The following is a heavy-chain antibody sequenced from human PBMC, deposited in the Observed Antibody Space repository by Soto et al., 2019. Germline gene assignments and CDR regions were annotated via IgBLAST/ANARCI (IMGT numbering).Heavy chain of an antibody. D-gene: IGHD2-8*02. CDR3: ARDKITGLFDY. J-gene: IGHJ4*02. CDR1: GWSFSGYY. CDR2: INHSGST. V-gene: IGHV4-34*01. Sequence: PSDTLSLTCAVYGWSFSGYYWTWIRQPPGTGLEWIGEINHSGSTNYNPSLKSRVTISVDTSKNQFSLKLTSVTAADTAVYYCARDKITGLFDYWGQGTLVSVSS.